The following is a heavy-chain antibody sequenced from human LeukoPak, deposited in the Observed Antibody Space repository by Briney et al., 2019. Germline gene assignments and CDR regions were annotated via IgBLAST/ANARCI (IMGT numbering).Heavy chain of an antibody. CDR2: ISSSGSTI. CDR1: GFTFSDYY. V-gene: IGHV3-11*01. D-gene: IGHD3-16*02. Sequence: GGSLRLSCAGPGFTFSDYYMSWIRQAPGKGLEWVSYISSSGSTIYYADSVKGRLTISRDNSKNTLYLQMNSLRAEDTAVYYCAKGDAFGGVIVPFDYWGQGTLVTVSS. J-gene: IGHJ4*02. CDR3: AKGDAFGGVIVPFDY.